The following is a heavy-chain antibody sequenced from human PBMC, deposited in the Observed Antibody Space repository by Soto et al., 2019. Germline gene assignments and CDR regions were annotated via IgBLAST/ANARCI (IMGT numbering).Heavy chain of an antibody. J-gene: IGHJ4*02. CDR2: ILDDGNNK. V-gene: IGHV3-30-3*01. Sequence: GGSLRLSCAASGFTFSNYIMHWVRQAPGKGLEWVAFILDDGNNKYYADSVKGRFTISRDNSKNTLYLQMNSLRTEDTAVYYCARDDEGGSYCDLGYWGQGTLVTVSS. CDR3: ARDDEGGSYCDLGY. D-gene: IGHD2-21*01. CDR1: GFTFSNYI.